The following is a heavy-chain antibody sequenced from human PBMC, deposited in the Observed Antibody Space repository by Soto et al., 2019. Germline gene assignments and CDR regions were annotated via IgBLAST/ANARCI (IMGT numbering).Heavy chain of an antibody. Sequence: SETLSLTCVVYGGFFSGCYWSWIRQPPGKGLEWIGEINHSGSTNYNPSLKSRVTIAVDTSKNQFSLKLSSVTAADTAVYYRARGSVLVNPSSCDYWGQGTLVTVSS. D-gene: IGHD2-15*01. CDR1: GGFFSGCY. V-gene: IGHV4-34*01. CDR2: INHSGST. CDR3: ARGSVLVNPSSCDY. J-gene: IGHJ4*02.